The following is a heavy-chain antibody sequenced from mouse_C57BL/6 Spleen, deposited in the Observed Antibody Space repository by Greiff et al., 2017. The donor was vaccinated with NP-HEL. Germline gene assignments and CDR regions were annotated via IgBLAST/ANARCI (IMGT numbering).Heavy chain of an antibody. J-gene: IGHJ4*01. V-gene: IGHV1-64*01. D-gene: IGHD2-4*01. Sequence: QVQLQQPGAELVKPGASVKLSCKASGYTFTSYWMHWVKQRPGQGLEWIGMIHPNSGSTNYNEKFKSKATLTVDKSSSTAYMQLSSLTSEDSAVYYCASDDYLYDAMDYWGRGTSVTVSS. CDR1: GYTFTSYW. CDR3: ASDDYLYDAMDY. CDR2: IHPNSGST.